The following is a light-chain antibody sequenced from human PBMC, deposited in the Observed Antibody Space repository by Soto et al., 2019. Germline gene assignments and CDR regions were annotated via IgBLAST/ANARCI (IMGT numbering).Light chain of an antibody. Sequence: EIVLTQSPGTLSLSPGERATLSCRASPRVSSSYLAWHQQKPGQAPRLLIYGASSRAAGIPDRFSGSGSGTDFTLTISRLEPEDFAVYYCQQYGSSPYTFGQGTKLEIK. V-gene: IGKV3-20*01. CDR3: QQYGSSPYT. CDR1: PRVSSSY. J-gene: IGKJ2*01. CDR2: GAS.